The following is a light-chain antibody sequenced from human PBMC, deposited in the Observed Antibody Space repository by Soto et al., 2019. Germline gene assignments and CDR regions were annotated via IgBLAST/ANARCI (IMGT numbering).Light chain of an antibody. CDR3: SSYSSTNNLYV. CDR2: EVY. V-gene: IGLV2-14*01. CDR1: SSDVGEYNY. Sequence: QSVLIQPPSVSGSPGQSVTISCTGPSSDVGEYNYVSWYQQHPGKAPKLLIFEVYNRPPGVSNRFSGSKSGHTASLTISGLQTGDEGDYYCSSYSSTNNLYVLGTGTKVTV. J-gene: IGLJ1*01.